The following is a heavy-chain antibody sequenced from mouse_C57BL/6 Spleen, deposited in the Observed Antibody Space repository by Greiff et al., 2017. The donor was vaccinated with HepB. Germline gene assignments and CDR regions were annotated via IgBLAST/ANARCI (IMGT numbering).Heavy chain of an antibody. CDR1: GYAFSSSW. D-gene: IGHD3-2*02. CDR3: ARRKDSSGPFAY. J-gene: IGHJ3*01. CDR2: IYPGDGDT. Sequence: QVQLQQSGPELVKPGASVKISCKASGYAFSSSWMNWVKQRPGKGLEWIGRIYPGDGDTNYNGKFKGKATLTADKSSSTAYMQLSSLTSEDSAVYFCARRKDSSGPFAYWGQGTLVTVSA. V-gene: IGHV1-82*01.